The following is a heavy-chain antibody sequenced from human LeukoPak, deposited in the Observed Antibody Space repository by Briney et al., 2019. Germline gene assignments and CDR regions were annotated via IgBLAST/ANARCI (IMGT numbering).Heavy chain of an antibody. CDR1: GFTFSSYW. CDR2: IKQDGSEK. V-gene: IGHV3-7*04. D-gene: IGHD1-26*01. J-gene: IGHJ4*02. CDR3: ARVSEWELLNYFDY. Sequence: GGSLRLSCAASGFTFSSYWMSWVRQAPGKGLEWVANIKQDGSEKYYVDSVKGRFTISRDNAKNSLYLQMNSLRAEDTAAYYCARVSEWELLNYFDYWGQGTLVTVSS.